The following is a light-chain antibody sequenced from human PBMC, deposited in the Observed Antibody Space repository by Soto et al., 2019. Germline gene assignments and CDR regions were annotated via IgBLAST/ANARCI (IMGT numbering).Light chain of an antibody. CDR2: DAS. CDR1: QNVNSN. Sequence: EIVLTQSPGTLSLSPGERATLSCRASQNVNSNLAWYQQKPGQAPRLLIYDASNRATGIPARFSGSGSGTDFTLTISSLEPEDFAVYYCQQRSNWLITFGQGTRLEIK. J-gene: IGKJ5*01. CDR3: QQRSNWLIT. V-gene: IGKV3-11*01.